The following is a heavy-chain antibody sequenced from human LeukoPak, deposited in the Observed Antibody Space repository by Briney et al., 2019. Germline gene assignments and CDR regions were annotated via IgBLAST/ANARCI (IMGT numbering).Heavy chain of an antibody. CDR1: GDSVAINSAA. CDR2: TCYRAKWYH. Sequence: SQTLSLTCAISGDSVAINSAAWNWIRQSPSRGLEWLGRTCYRAKWYHDYAVSVESRITINPDTSKNQFSLQLRSVTPEDTAMYFCARESSDWYTTFYFDTWGQGTLVTVSS. V-gene: IGHV6-1*01. D-gene: IGHD1-1*01. CDR3: ARESSDWYTTFYFDT. J-gene: IGHJ4*02.